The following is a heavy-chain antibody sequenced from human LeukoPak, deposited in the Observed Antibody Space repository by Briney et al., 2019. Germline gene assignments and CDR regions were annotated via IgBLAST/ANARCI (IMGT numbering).Heavy chain of an antibody. V-gene: IGHV3-53*01. J-gene: IGHJ3*01. Sequence: GGSLRLSCAASGFTVHSYYVSWVRQAPGKGLEWVSVIYSDGSTYYADSLKGRFTISRDNSKNTLYLQMNSLRAEDTAVYYCARDIGGGGVFDLWGHGTMVTVSS. CDR2: IYSDGST. CDR3: ARDIGGGGVFDL. D-gene: IGHD2-15*01. CDR1: GFTVHSYY.